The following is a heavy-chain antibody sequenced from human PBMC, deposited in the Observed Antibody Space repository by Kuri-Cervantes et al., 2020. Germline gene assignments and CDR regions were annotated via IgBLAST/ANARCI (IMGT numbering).Heavy chain of an antibody. CDR2: IHSDGRKN. Sequence: GGSLRLSCAASGFTFSSFGMHWVRQAPGRGLEWVAFIHSDGRKNYSTDSVEGRFIVSRDNSKNTVYLQINSLRADDTAVYYCAKDYYGPDYWGQGTLVTVSS. V-gene: IGHV3-30*02. CDR1: GFTFSSFG. J-gene: IGHJ4*02. D-gene: IGHD3-22*01. CDR3: AKDYYGPDY.